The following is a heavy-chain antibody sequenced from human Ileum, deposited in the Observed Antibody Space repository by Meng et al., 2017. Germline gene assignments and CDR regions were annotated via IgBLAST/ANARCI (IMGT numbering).Heavy chain of an antibody. D-gene: IGHD3-10*01. V-gene: IGHV4-31*03. CDR2: IYYSGTT. J-gene: IGHJ5*02. CDR3: ARVPLGGSGVYGWFDP. CDR1: GGSINSAGYY. Sequence: QVPVQESGPGLVKPSQTLSLTCTVSGGSINSAGYYWSWIRQHPGKGLEWIGYIYYSGTTYYNPSLKSRVAILIDTSNNQFSLKLSSVTAADTAVYYCARVPLGGSGVYGWFDPWGQGTLVTVSS.